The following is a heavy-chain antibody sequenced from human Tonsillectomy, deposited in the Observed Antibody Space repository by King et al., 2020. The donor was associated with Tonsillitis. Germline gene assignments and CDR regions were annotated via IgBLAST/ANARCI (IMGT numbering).Heavy chain of an antibody. CDR1: GGSISSSSYY. CDR2: NDYSGST. CDR3: ARGSRLGIYYFDY. V-gene: IGHV4-39*01. D-gene: IGHD3-22*01. J-gene: IGHJ4*02. Sequence: QLQESGPGLVKPSETLSLTCTVSGGSISSSSYYWGWIRQPPGKGLEWIGSNDYSGSTYYHPSLKSRVTMSVDTSNNQFSLKLSTVTAADTAVYYCARGSRLGIYYFDYWGQGTLVTVSS.